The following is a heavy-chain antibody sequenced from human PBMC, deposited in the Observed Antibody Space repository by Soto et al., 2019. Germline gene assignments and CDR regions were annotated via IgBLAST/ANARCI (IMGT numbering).Heavy chain of an antibody. CDR2: ISGSGSTT. V-gene: IGHV3-23*01. CDR1: GLTFSGYG. J-gene: IGHJ4*02. Sequence: EVQLLESGGGLVQPGGSLRLSCAASGLTFSGYGMSWVRQAPGTGLEWVSAISGSGSTTYYADSVKGRFTISRDDSKNILFLQMNSLRAQKTAVYYCVTRSRGLQSSPPRLDSWGQGTLVTVSS. CDR3: VTRSRGLQSSPPRLDS. D-gene: IGHD4-4*01.